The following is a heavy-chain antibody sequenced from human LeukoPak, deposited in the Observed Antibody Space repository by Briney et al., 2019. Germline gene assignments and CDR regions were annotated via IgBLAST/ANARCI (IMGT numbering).Heavy chain of an antibody. J-gene: IGHJ4*02. V-gene: IGHV4/OR15-8*02. Sequence: SETLSLTCGVSGGSISGTNWGSWVRQPPGQGLEWIGEISLAGQTNYNPSLNGRVTMSLDKSSNQLSLHLTSVTAADTATYFCSRESGPFCPFGYWGQGTLVIVSS. CDR2: ISLAGQT. D-gene: IGHD1-26*01. CDR3: SRESGPFCPFGY. CDR1: GGSISGTNW.